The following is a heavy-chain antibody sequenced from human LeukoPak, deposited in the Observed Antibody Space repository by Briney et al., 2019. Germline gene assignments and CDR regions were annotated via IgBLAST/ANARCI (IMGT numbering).Heavy chain of an antibody. CDR1: GGSFSGYY. D-gene: IGHD6-6*01. Sequence: SETLSLTCAVYGGSFSGYYWSWIRQPPGKGLEWIGEINHSGSTNYNPSLKSRVTISVDTSKNQFSLKLSSVTAADTAVYYCARHIIAARPAAFDIWGQGTMVTVSS. J-gene: IGHJ3*02. CDR2: INHSGST. CDR3: ARHIIAARPAAFDI. V-gene: IGHV4-34*01.